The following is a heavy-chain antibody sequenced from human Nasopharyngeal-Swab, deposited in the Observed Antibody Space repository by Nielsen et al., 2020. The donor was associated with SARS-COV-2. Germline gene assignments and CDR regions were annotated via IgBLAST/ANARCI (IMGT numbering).Heavy chain of an antibody. V-gene: IGHV3-30-3*01. J-gene: IGHJ4*02. D-gene: IGHD1-26*01. CDR2: ISYDGSNK. CDR3: ARGNGSPTYFEY. Sequence: GESLKISCAASGFTFSSYAMHWVRQAPGKGLEWVAVISYDGSNKYYADSVKGRFTISRDNSKNTLYLQINSLRAEDTAVYFCARGNGSPTYFEYWGQGTLVTVSS. CDR1: GFTFSSYA.